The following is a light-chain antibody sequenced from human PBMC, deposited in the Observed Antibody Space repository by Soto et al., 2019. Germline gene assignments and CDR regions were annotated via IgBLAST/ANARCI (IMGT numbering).Light chain of an antibody. CDR3: QQYGTSLWT. J-gene: IGKJ1*01. CDR1: QSVSSY. V-gene: IGKV3-11*01. Sequence: EIVLTQSPATLSLSPGERATLSCRASQSVSSYLAWYQQKPGQAPRLLIYDASNRATGIPAGFSGSGSGTDFTLTISRVEPEDFALYYCQQYGTSLWTFGQGTKVDIK. CDR2: DAS.